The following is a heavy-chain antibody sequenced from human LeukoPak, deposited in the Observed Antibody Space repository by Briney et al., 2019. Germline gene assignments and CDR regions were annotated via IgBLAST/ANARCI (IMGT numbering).Heavy chain of an antibody. CDR1: GGSISSSSYY. V-gene: IGHV4-39*07. Sequence: ASETLSLTCTVSGGSISSSSYYWGWIRQPPGKGLEWIGSIYYSGSTYYNPSLKSRVTISVDTSKNQFSLKLSSVTAADTAIYYCARGGASGHYPEIDYWGQGTLVTVSS. CDR2: IYYSGST. D-gene: IGHD3-22*01. CDR3: ARGGASGHYPEIDY. J-gene: IGHJ4*02.